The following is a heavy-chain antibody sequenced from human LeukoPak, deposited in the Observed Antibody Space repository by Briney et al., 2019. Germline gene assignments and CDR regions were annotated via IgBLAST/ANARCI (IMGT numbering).Heavy chain of an antibody. CDR2: ITPMFGTS. V-gene: IGHV1-69*13. J-gene: IGHJ5*02. D-gene: IGHD4-17*01. Sequence: GASVKVSCKASGGTFSRHTISWVRQSPGQGLEWMGGITPMFGTSNYAQKFRGRVTITADESTSTAYVELSSLRSEDTAVYYCARPNYGDYAFDPWGQGTLVTVSS. CDR3: ARPNYGDYAFDP. CDR1: GGTFSRHT.